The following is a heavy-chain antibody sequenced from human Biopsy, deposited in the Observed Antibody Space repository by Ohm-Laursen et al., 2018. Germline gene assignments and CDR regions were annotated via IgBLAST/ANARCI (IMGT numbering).Heavy chain of an antibody. Sequence: TLSLTCTLSGDSITRSYWSWIRQSPGKGLEWIGHVFDRGTTNYNPSLKSRVTISEDRSKNQFSLKLKSVTAADTAFYYCATSLPSHWGSAALENWGQGILVTVSS. CDR2: VFDRGTT. V-gene: IGHV4-59*12. CDR1: GDSITRSY. CDR3: ATSLPSHWGSAALEN. D-gene: IGHD6-6*01. J-gene: IGHJ4*02.